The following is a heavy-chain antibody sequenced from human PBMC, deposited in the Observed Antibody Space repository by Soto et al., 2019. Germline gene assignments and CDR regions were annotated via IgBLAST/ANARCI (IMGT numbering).Heavy chain of an antibody. CDR2: IYYSGST. J-gene: IGHJ3*02. V-gene: IGHV4-59*01. CDR3: ATRSAYCSGGSCYQMIDAFDI. D-gene: IGHD2-15*01. CDR1: GGSISSYY. Sequence: SETLSLTCTVSGGSISSYYWSWIRQPPGKGLEWIGYIYYSGSTNYNPSLKSRVTISVDTSKNQFSLKLSSVTAADTAVYYCATRSAYCSGGSCYQMIDAFDIWGQGTMVTGSS.